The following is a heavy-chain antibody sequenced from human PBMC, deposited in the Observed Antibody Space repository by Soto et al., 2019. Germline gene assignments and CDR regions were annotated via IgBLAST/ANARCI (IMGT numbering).Heavy chain of an antibody. V-gene: IGHV4-34*01. J-gene: IGHJ5*02. CDR3: ALRSRRVGLDP. CDR1: GGSFSGYY. CDR2: INHSGST. Sequence: PSETLSLTCAVYGGSFSGYYWSWIRQPPGKGLEWIGEINHSGSTNYNPSLKSRVTISVDTSKNQFSLKLSSVTAADTAVYYCALRSRRVGLDPWGQGTLVTVSS. D-gene: IGHD3-16*01.